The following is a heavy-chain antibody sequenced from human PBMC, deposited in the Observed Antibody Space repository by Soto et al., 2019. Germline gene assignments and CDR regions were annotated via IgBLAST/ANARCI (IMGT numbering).Heavy chain of an antibody. CDR2: IIPIFGTA. Sequence: QVQLVQSGAEVKKPGSSVKVSCKASGGTFSRYAISWVRQAPGQGLEWIGGIIPIFGTANYAQKFHGRVTITADEYTSTAYMERSSLKSEDTAVYYCASCGKTSGSYSRHYFDYWGQGTLVTVSS. CDR3: ASCGKTSGSYSRHYFDY. CDR1: GGTFSRYA. V-gene: IGHV1-69*01. D-gene: IGHD1-26*01. J-gene: IGHJ4*02.